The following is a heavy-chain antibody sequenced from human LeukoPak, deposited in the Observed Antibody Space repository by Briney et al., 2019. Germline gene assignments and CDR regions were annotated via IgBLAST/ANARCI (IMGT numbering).Heavy chain of an antibody. Sequence: GGALRLSCIASGFSCSTCAMNWVREAPGEGLEWGSTICGSGVRAYYAESVKGQFTIYRDISQTAIFLQLNSLRAEETAVYYCARDLGRITMIVVHAFDIWGQGTMVTVSS. CDR3: ARDLGRITMIVVHAFDI. CDR1: GFSCSTCA. CDR2: ICGSGVRA. V-gene: IGHV3-23*01. J-gene: IGHJ3*02. D-gene: IGHD3-22*01.